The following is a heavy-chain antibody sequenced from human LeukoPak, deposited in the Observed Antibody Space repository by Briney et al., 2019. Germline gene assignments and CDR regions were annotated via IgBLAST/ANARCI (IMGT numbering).Heavy chain of an antibody. V-gene: IGHV6-1*01. CDR1: GDSVSNNSAA. Sequence: PSETLSLTCAISGDSVSNNSAARNWIRQSPSRGLEWLGRTYYRSKWYNDYAVSVKSRITINPDTSKNQFSLQVNSVTPEDTAVYYCARAPTPIIAVAGSFDYWGRGTLVTVSS. D-gene: IGHD6-19*01. CDR2: TYYRSKWYN. J-gene: IGHJ4*02. CDR3: ARAPTPIIAVAGSFDY.